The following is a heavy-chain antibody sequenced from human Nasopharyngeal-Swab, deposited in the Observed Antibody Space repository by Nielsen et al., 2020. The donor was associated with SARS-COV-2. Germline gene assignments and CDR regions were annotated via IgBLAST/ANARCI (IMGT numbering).Heavy chain of an antibody. Sequence: LKISCAASGFTFSSYDMHWVRQATGKGLEWVSAIGTAGDTYYPGSVKGRFTISRENAKNSLYLQMNSLRAGDTAVYYCARASFAGTYYYYYGMDVWGQGTTVTVSS. D-gene: IGHD3-16*01. CDR3: ARASFAGTYYYYYGMDV. CDR2: IGTAGDT. CDR1: GFTFSSYD. J-gene: IGHJ6*02. V-gene: IGHV3-13*01.